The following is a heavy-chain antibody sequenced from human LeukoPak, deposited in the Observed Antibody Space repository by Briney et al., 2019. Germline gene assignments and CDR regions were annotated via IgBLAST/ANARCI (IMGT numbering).Heavy chain of an antibody. D-gene: IGHD5-12*01. CDR2: IWYDGSNK. CDR1: GFTFSSYG. J-gene: IGHJ6*02. CDR3: ARDGFESGMDV. V-gene: IGHV3-33*01. Sequence: GRSLRLSCAASGFTFSSYGMHWVRQAPGKGLEWVAVIWYDGSNKYYADSVKGRFTISRDNSKNTLYLQMNSLRAEDTAVYYCARDGFESGMDVWGQGTTVTVSS.